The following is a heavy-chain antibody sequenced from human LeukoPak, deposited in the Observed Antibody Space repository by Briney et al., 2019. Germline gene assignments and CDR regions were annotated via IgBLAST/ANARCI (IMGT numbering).Heavy chain of an antibody. D-gene: IGHD2-21*02. J-gene: IGHJ4*02. CDR2: ISSSSSYI. V-gene: IGHV3-21*01. CDR3: ARLVRAYCGGDCRDAFDY. Sequence: GGSLRLSCAASGFSFTTYSMNWVRRAPGKGLEWVSSISSSSSYIYYADSVKGRFTISRDNAKNSLYLQMNSLRAEDTAVYYCARLVRAYCGGDCRDAFDYWGQGTLVTVSS. CDR1: GFSFTTYS.